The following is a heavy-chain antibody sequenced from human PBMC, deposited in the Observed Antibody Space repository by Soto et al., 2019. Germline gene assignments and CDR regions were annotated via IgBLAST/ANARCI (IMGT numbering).Heavy chain of an antibody. CDR1: GYTSGYTFSDYW. D-gene: IGHD2-15*01. Sequence: GESLKISCKGSGYTSGYTFSDYWIGWVRQMPGKGLELMGIIFPGDSDIKYSPPFQGQVTISADKSMSTAYLQWSSLKASDTAMYYCARFGIRGWRGGRCFLSYNRYGRDVWGLGTTFTVSS. CDR3: ARFGIRGWRGGRCFLSYNRYGRDV. J-gene: IGHJ6*02. V-gene: IGHV5-51*01. CDR2: IFPGDSDI.